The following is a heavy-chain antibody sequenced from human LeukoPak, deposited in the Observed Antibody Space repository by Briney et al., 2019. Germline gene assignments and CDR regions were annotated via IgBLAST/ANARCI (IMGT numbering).Heavy chain of an antibody. V-gene: IGHV4-4*07. CDR3: ARGGDYDILTGLNWFDP. CDR1: GGSINKDY. J-gene: IGHJ5*02. D-gene: IGHD3-9*01. CDR2: INTSGST. Sequence: SETLSLTCTVSGGSINKDYWSWIRQPAGKGLEWIGRINTSGSTNYNPSLKSRVTISVDTSKNQFSLQLSSVTAADTAVYYCARGGDYDILTGLNWFDPWGQGTLVTVSS.